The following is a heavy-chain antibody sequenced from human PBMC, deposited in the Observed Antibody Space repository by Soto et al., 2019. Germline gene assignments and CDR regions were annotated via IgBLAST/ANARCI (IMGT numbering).Heavy chain of an antibody. V-gene: IGHV1-69*06. CDR3: ARGWYYYGCSGYAFDY. CDR1: GDTFSSYA. J-gene: IGHJ4*02. D-gene: IGHD3-22*01. CDR2: IIPIFGTA. Sequence: GASVKVSCKASGDTFSSYAISWVRQAPGQGLEWMGGIIPIFGTANYAQKFKGRVTITADKSTSTAYMELISLRSEDTAMYYCARGWYYYGCSGYAFDYWGQGTQVTVSS.